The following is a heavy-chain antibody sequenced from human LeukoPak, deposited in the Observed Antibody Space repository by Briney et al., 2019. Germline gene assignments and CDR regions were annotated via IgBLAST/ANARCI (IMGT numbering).Heavy chain of an antibody. CDR1: GGSIRNYC. CDR3: ARESKSYDGSGFYHDY. V-gene: IGHV4-4*07. CDR2: IYTSGST. J-gene: IGHJ4*02. D-gene: IGHD3-22*01. Sequence: TPSQSLSLTCSVAGGSIRNYCWSWIRQPAGKGLEWIGRIYTSGSTDYNPSLRSRVTMSVDTSRNQFYLKLTSMTAADTAVYYCARESKSYDGSGFYHDYWGQGALVAVSS.